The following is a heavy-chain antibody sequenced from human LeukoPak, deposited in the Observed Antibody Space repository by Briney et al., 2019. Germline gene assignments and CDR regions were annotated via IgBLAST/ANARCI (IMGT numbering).Heavy chain of an antibody. CDR2: IIPIFGTA. V-gene: IGHV1-69*05. CDR1: GGTLSSYA. Sequence: ASVKVSCKASGGTLSSYAISWVRQAPGQGLEWMGGIIPIFGTANYAQKFQGRVTITTDESTSTAYMELSSLRSEDTAVYYCARDRGSWFDPWGQGTLVTVSS. CDR3: ARDRGSWFDP. D-gene: IGHD3-10*01. J-gene: IGHJ5*02.